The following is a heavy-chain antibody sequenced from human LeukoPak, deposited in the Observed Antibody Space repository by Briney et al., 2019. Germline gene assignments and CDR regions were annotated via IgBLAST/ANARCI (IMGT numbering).Heavy chain of an antibody. V-gene: IGHV4-34*01. J-gene: IGHJ4*02. D-gene: IGHD6-19*01. CDR1: GGSFSGYY. Sequence: SETLSLTCAVYGGSFSGYYWSWIPQPPGKGLEWIGEINHSGSTNYNPSLKSRVTISVDTSKKQFSLKLSSVTAVDTAVYYCARRSSSGDYFDYWGQGTLVTVSS. CDR3: ARRSSSGDYFDY. CDR2: INHSGST.